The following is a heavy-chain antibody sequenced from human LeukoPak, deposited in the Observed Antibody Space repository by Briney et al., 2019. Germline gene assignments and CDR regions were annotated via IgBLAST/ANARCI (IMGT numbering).Heavy chain of an antibody. CDR1: GFSFSSYG. V-gene: IGHV3-33*01. D-gene: IGHD1-26*01. CDR3: ARDPGYSRPSSYGYFDH. Sequence: GRSLRLSCAASGFSFSSYGMHWVRQAPGKGLEWVAVIWYDGSKKYYADSVKGRFIISRDNSRNTLYLQMNSLRDEDTAVYYCARDPGYSRPSSYGYFDHWGQGTLATVSS. CDR2: IWYDGSKK. J-gene: IGHJ4*02.